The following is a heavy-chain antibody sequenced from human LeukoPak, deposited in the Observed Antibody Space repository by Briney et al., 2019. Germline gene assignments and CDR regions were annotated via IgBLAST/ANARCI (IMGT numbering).Heavy chain of an antibody. D-gene: IGHD4-11*01. CDR1: GVSISSGDYY. J-gene: IGHJ4*02. Sequence: NPSETLSLTCTVSGVSISSGDYYWSWIRQPPGKGLEWIGYIYYSGSTYYNPSLKSRVTISVDTSKNQFSLKLSSVTAADTAVYYCARVARGLHFDYWGQGTLVTVSS. CDR3: ARVARGLHFDY. V-gene: IGHV4-30-4*01. CDR2: IYYSGST.